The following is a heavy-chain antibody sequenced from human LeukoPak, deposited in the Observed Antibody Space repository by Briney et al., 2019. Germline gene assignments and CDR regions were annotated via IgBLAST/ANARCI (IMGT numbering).Heavy chain of an antibody. CDR3: ARGRIPHYYDSSGSY. V-gene: IGHV1-2*02. CDR1: GYTFTGNF. CDR2: INPNNGDT. Sequence: ASVKVSCKTSGYTFTGNFMHWVRQAPGQGPEWMGWINPNNGDTNYAEKFQGRVTMTRDTSISTAYMELSRLRSDDTAVYYCARGRIPHYYDSSGSYWGQGTLVTVSS. D-gene: IGHD3-22*01. J-gene: IGHJ4*02.